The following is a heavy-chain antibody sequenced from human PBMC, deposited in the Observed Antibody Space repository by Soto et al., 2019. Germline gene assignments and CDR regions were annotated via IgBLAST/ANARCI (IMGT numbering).Heavy chain of an antibody. CDR3: GSDSSLAEPNWFDP. Sequence: ASVKLSCKASGYTFTSYAMHWVRHAPGQRLEWVGWINAGNGNTKYSQKFQGRVTITRDTSASTAYMELSSLRSEDTAVYYCGSDSSLAEPNWFDPWGQGTMVTVSS. V-gene: IGHV1-3*01. CDR1: GYTFTSYA. D-gene: IGHD6-19*01. CDR2: INAGNGNT. J-gene: IGHJ5*02.